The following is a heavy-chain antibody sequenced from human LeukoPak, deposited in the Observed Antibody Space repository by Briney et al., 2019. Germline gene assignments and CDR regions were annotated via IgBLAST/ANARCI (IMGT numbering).Heavy chain of an antibody. Sequence: GGSLRLSCGASGFIFSSYCMSWVRQGPGKGLEWVANINQDGSEKYYVDSVKGRFTISRDNAKNSLFLQMNNLSAEDTGIYYCARDWRTSSLPLSSSSFYFDLWGQGTLVTVSS. CDR3: ARDWRTSSLPLSSSSFYFDL. J-gene: IGHJ5*02. D-gene: IGHD6-6*01. V-gene: IGHV3-7*01. CDR2: INQDGSEK. CDR1: GFIFSSYC.